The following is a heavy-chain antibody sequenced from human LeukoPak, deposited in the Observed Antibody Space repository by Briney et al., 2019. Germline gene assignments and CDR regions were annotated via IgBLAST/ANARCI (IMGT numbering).Heavy chain of an antibody. D-gene: IGHD5-18*01. Sequence: GGSLRLSCAASGFSFSDYTMNWVRQAPGKGLEWVSAISGSGGSTYYADSVKGRFTISRDNSKNTLYLQMNSLRAEDTAVYYCARDGGYRDYWGQGTLVTVSS. V-gene: IGHV3-23*01. CDR1: GFSFSDYT. CDR3: ARDGGYRDY. J-gene: IGHJ4*02. CDR2: ISGSGGST.